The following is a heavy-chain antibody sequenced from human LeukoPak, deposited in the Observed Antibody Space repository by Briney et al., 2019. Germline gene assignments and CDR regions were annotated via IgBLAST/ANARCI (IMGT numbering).Heavy chain of an antibody. CDR1: GFTLSNFW. Sequence: GGSLRLSCAASGFTLSNFWMSWVRQAPGKGLEWVANIKQDGSEKYYVDSMKGRFTISRDNAKNSLFLQMNSLRAEDTALYYCARQMYCSGGSCYSFDYWGQGTLVTVSS. D-gene: IGHD2-15*01. J-gene: IGHJ4*02. CDR3: ARQMYCSGGSCYSFDY. CDR2: IKQDGSEK. V-gene: IGHV3-7*01.